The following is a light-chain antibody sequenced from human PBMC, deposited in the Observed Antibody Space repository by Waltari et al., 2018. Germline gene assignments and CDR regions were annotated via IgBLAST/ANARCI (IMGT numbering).Light chain of an antibody. CDR1: QSLVHSDGNTD. V-gene: IGKV2-30*02. J-gene: IGKJ1*01. CDR2: KVS. Sequence: DVVMTQSPLSLPVTLGQPASISCRSSQSLVHSDGNTDLSWFQQRPGQSPRRLIYKVSNRDSGVPDRFSGSGSGTDFTLDISRVEADDVGVYYCMQGTHWPWTFGQGTKVEIK. CDR3: MQGTHWPWT.